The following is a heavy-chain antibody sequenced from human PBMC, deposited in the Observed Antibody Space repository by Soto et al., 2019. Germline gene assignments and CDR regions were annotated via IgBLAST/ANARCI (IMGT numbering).Heavy chain of an antibody. CDR1: GYTFTNYG. CDR2: INTYNGNT. V-gene: IGHV1-18*01. D-gene: IGHD3-10*01. CDR3: ARGVGSGTYYNHYNWFDP. Sequence: QVQLVQSGAEVKKPGASVKVSCKASGYTFTNYGISWVRQAPGQGLEWMGWINTYNGNTNHAQKLQGRVTMTTDTSTSTAYMELRSLRSDDTPVYYCARGVGSGTYYNHYNWFDPWGQGTLVTVSS. J-gene: IGHJ5*02.